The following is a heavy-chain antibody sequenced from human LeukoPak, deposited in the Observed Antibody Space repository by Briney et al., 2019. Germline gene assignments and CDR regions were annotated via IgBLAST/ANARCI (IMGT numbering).Heavy chain of an antibody. CDR1: GASISSTTYY. J-gene: IGHJ4*02. CDR2: IYYSGTT. CDR3: ARYGPASRFYYFDY. V-gene: IGHV4-39*01. Sequence: SETLSLTCTVSGASISSTTYYWGWIRQPPGKGLEWIGSIYYSGTTYYNPSLKSRVTISVDTSKNQFSLKLGSVTAADTALYYCARYGPASRFYYFDYWGQGTLVTVSS. D-gene: IGHD2-2*01.